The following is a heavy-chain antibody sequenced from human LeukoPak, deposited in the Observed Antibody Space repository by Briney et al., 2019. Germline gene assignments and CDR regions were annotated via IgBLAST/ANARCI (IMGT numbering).Heavy chain of an antibody. D-gene: IGHD3-22*01. Sequence: SVKVSCKASGGTFSSYAISWVRQAPGQGLEWMGGIIPIFGTANYAQKFQGRVTITADESTSTAYMELSSLRSEDTAVYYCARDSYYYDSSGHLWFDPWGQGTLVTVSS. CDR2: IIPIFGTA. CDR1: GGTFSSYA. J-gene: IGHJ5*02. V-gene: IGHV1-69*13. CDR3: ARDSYYYDSSGHLWFDP.